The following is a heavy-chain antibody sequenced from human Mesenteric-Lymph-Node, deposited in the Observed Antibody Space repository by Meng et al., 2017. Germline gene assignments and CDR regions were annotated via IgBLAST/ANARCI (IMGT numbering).Heavy chain of an antibody. Sequence: GSLRLSCAVYGGSSSGYYWSWIRQPPGKGLEWIGEINHSGSTNYNPSLKSRVTISVDTSKNQFSLKLSSVTAADTAVYYCARALLWFGELLGSGMDGWGQGTTVTVSS. V-gene: IGHV4-34*01. J-gene: IGHJ6*02. CDR3: ARALLWFGELLGSGMDG. CDR1: GGSSSGYY. D-gene: IGHD3-10*01. CDR2: INHSGST.